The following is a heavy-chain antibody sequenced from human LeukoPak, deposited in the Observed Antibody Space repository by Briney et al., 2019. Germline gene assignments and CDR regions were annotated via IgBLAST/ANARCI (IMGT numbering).Heavy chain of an antibody. CDR1: GGSISSYY. D-gene: IGHD1-7*01. CDR2: IYYSGST. CDR3: ARVYWNYKTLHYYYYMDV. J-gene: IGHJ6*03. V-gene: IGHV4-59*01. Sequence: PSETLSLTCTVSGGSISSYYWSWIRQPPGKGLEWIGYIYYSGSTNYNPSLKSRVTISVDTSKNQFSLKLSSVTAADTAVYYCARVYWNYKTLHYYYYMDVWGKGTTVTVSS.